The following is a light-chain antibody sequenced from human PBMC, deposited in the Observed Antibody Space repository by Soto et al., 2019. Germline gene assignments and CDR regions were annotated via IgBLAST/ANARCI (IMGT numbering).Light chain of an antibody. CDR2: DVS. V-gene: IGLV2-11*01. CDR1: SSDVGGSNF. Sequence: QSALTQPRSVSGSPGQSVTMSCTGSSSDVGGSNFVSWYQQHPVKAPKLVIYDVSKRPSGVPDRFSGSKSGNTASLTISGLQAEDEADYYCCSYAGNSLWVFGGGTKLTVL. J-gene: IGLJ3*02. CDR3: CSYAGNSLWV.